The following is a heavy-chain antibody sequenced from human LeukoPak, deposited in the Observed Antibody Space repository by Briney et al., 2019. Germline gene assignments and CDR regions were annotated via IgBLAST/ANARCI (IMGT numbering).Heavy chain of an antibody. D-gene: IGHD3-10*01. Sequence: PGGSLRLSCAASGFTFSDYYMSWIRQAPGKGLEWVSYISSSGSTIYYADSVKGRFTISRDNAKNSLYLQMNSLRAEDTAVYYCARYGSTFSQADAFDIWGQGTMVTVSS. CDR2: ISSSGSTI. J-gene: IGHJ3*02. CDR3: ARYGSTFSQADAFDI. V-gene: IGHV3-11*01. CDR1: GFTFSDYY.